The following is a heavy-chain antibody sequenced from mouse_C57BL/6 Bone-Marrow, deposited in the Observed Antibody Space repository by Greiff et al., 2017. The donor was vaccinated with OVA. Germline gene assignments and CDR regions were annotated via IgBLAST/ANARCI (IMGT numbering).Heavy chain of an antibody. V-gene: IGHV5-12*01. CDR2: ISNGGGST. CDR1: GFTFSDFY. J-gene: IGHJ4*01. CDR3: ARLDAMDY. Sequence: EVMLVESGAGLVQPGGSLKLSCAASGFTFSDFYMYWIRQTPEKRLEWVAYISNGGGSTYYPDTVKGRYTISRDNAKNTLYLQMSRLKSEDTAMYYCARLDAMDYWGQGTSVTVSS.